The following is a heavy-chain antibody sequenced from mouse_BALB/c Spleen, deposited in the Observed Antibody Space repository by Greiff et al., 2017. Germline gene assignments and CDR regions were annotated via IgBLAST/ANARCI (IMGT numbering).Heavy chain of an antibody. CDR3: ARRRGYYGSSGYFDV. V-gene: IGHV1-14*01. D-gene: IGHD1-1*01. Sequence: VQLQQSGPELVKPGASVKMSCKASGYTFTSYVMHWVKQKPGQGLERIGYINPYNDGTKYNEKFKGKATLTSDKSSSTAYMELSSLTSGDSAVYYCARRRGYYGSSGYFDVWGAGTTVTVSS. CDR1: GYTFTSYV. CDR2: INPYNDGT. J-gene: IGHJ1*01.